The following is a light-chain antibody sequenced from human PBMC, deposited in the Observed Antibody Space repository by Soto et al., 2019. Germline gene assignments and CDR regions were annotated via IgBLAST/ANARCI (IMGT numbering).Light chain of an antibody. CDR3: QQYGSSPWT. J-gene: IGKJ1*01. V-gene: IGKV3-20*01. Sequence: EVELTQSPGTLSLSPGERATLSCRASQSVSSSYLAWYQQKPGQAPRLLIYGASSRATGIPARFSGSGSGTDFTLTISSLEPEDFAVYYCQQYGSSPWTFGQGTKVDIK. CDR1: QSVSSSY. CDR2: GAS.